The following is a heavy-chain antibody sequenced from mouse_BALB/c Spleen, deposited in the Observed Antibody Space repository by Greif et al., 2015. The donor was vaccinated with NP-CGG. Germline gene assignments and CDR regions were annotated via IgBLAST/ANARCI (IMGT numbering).Heavy chain of an antibody. CDR1: GFTFSSFG. Sequence: EVQLVESGGGLVQPGGSRKLSCAASGFTFSSFGMHWVRQAPEKGLEWVAYISSGSSTIYYADTVKGRFTISRDNPKNTLFLQMTSLRSEDTAMYYCARWYGNDYYAMDYWGQGTSVTVSS. CDR3: ARWYGNDYYAMDY. J-gene: IGHJ4*01. CDR2: ISSGSSTI. V-gene: IGHV5-17*02. D-gene: IGHD2-10*02.